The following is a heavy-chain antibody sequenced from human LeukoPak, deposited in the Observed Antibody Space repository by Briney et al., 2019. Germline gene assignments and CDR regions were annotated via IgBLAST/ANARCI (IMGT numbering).Heavy chain of an antibody. Sequence: GASVKVSCKASGYTFTGYYMHWVRQAPGQGLEWMGWINPNSGGTNYAQKFQGRVTMTRDTSISTAYMELSRLRSDDTAVYYCARSLWFGELLVDCWGQGTLVTVSS. D-gene: IGHD3-10*01. J-gene: IGHJ4*02. V-gene: IGHV1-2*02. CDR2: INPNSGGT. CDR1: GYTFTGYY. CDR3: ARSLWFGELLVDC.